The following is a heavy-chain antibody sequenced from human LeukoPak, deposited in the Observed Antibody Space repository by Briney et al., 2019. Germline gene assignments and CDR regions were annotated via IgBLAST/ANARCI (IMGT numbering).Heavy chain of an antibody. Sequence: PSETLSLTCTVSGGSISSSTYYWGWIRQPPGKGLEWIGNLYYSGSTYYNPSLKSRVTISVDTSKNQFSLKLSSVTAADKAVYYCARQAISGYDPPPFDSWGQGTLVTVSS. CDR3: ARQAISGYDPPPFDS. V-gene: IGHV4-39*01. CDR2: LYYSGST. D-gene: IGHD5-12*01. J-gene: IGHJ4*02. CDR1: GGSISSSTYY.